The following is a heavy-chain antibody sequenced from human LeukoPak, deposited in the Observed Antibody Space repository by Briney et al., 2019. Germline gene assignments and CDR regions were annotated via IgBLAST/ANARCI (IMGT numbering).Heavy chain of an antibody. CDR3: ARRYCSGGSCFFDY. CDR1: GGSISSYY. CDR2: LYYSGST. D-gene: IGHD2-15*01. Sequence: SETLSLTCIVSGGSISSYYWSWIRQPPGKGLEWIGYLYYSGSTSYNPSLKSRVTISLDTSKNQVSLKLSSVTAADTAVYYCARRYCSGGSCFFDYWGQGTLVTVSS. J-gene: IGHJ4*02. V-gene: IGHV4-59*08.